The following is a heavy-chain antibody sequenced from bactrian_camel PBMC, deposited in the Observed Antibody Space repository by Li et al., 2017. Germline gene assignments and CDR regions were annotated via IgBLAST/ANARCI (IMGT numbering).Heavy chain of an antibody. CDR1: GYTYSTNC. D-gene: IGHD4*01. J-gene: IGHJ6*01. V-gene: IGHV3S1*01. CDR2: INSGGRST. CDR3: AKGPGYYSEWDA. Sequence: HVQLVESGGGSVQPGGSLRLSCAASGYTYSTNCMGWFRQAPGKGLEWISSINSGGRSTYYADSVKGRFTVSRINAKNTLHLQLSRLKHGDTAIYYCAKGPGYYSEWDAWGQGTQVTVS.